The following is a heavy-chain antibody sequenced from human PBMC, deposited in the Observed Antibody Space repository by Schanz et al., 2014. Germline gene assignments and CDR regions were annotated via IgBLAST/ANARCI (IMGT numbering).Heavy chain of an antibody. J-gene: IGHJ3*02. CDR3: TRGGYSYALSAFDI. CDR1: GGTFSSYT. CDR2: ITAYNGDT. D-gene: IGHD5-18*01. V-gene: IGHV1-18*01. Sequence: QVQLVQSGAEVKKPGSSVKVSCKASGGTFSSYTINWVRQAPGQGLEWMGWITAYNGDTNYALKLQGRVTMTTDTSTGTAYMELRSLRSDDTALYYCTRGGYSYALSAFDIWGQGTMXTVSS.